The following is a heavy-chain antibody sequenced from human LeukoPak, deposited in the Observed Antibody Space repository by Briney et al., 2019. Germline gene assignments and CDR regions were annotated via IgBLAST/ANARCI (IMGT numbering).Heavy chain of an antibody. D-gene: IGHD3-3*01. CDR3: AREGVRLLTIFGVVPGADYYFDY. J-gene: IGHJ4*02. Sequence: ASVKVSCKASGYTFTSYAIFWVCQAPGQRLEWMGWINAGNGNTKYSQKFQGRVTITRDTSASTAYMELSSLRSEDTAVYYCAREGVRLLTIFGVVPGADYYFDYWGQGTLVTVSS. CDR1: GYTFTSYA. V-gene: IGHV1-3*01. CDR2: INAGNGNT.